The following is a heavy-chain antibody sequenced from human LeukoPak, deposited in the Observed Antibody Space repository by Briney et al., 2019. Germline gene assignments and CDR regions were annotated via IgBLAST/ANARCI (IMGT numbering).Heavy chain of an antibody. CDR2: IYSSGSS. CDR1: GGSISSHY. D-gene: IGHD5-18*01. V-gene: IGHV4-4*07. Sequence: SETLFLTCTVSGGSISSHYWSWVRQPAGKGLEWIGRIYSSGSSNYNPSLKSRVTMSVDTSRKQLSLQVRSVTAADTAVYYCARGGRSYDSHGKFDPWGQGTLVTVSS. J-gene: IGHJ5*02. CDR3: ARGGRSYDSHGKFDP.